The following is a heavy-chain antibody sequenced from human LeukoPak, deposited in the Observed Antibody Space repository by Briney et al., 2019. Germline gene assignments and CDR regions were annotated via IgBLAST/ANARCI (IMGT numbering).Heavy chain of an antibody. J-gene: IGHJ4*02. CDR1: GFTFSTYW. CDR2: IKQDGSEK. CDR3: ARGASSWYSTSPNFDY. Sequence: GGSLRLSCAASGFTFSTYWMSWVRQAPGKGLEWVANIKQDGSEKYYVDSGKGRFTISRDNAKNSLYLQMNSLRAEDTAVYFCARGASSWYSTSPNFDYWGQGTLVTVSS. V-gene: IGHV3-7*01. D-gene: IGHD6-13*01.